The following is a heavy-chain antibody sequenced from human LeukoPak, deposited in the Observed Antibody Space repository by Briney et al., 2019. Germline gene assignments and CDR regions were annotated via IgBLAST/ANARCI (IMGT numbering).Heavy chain of an antibody. CDR2: INPNSGGT. CDR1: GYTFTGYY. J-gene: IGHJ4*02. D-gene: IGHD3-10*01. Sequence: ASVKVSCKASGYTFTGYYMHWVRQAPGQGLEWMGRINPNSGGTNYAQKFQGRVTITRNTSISTAYMELSSLRSEDTAVYYCARGSGSGSYWSVDYWGQGTLVTVSS. CDR3: ARGSGSGSYWSVDY. V-gene: IGHV1-2*06.